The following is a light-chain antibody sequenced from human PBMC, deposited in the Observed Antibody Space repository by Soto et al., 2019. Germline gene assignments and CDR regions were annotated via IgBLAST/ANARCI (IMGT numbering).Light chain of an antibody. Sequence: EIVLTQSPGTLSLSPGERATLSCRASQSVSSSYLAWYQQKPGQAPRLLIYGASSRANGIPDRFSGSGSGTDFTLTISRLEPEDFAVYYCQQYGRSPFTFGPGTKVDIK. J-gene: IGKJ3*01. CDR3: QQYGRSPFT. CDR2: GAS. V-gene: IGKV3-20*01. CDR1: QSVSSSY.